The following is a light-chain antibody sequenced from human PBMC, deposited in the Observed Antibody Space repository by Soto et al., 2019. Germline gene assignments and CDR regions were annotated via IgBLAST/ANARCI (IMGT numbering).Light chain of an antibody. CDR1: SSDVGSYNF. CDR3: CSYAGGRTWV. J-gene: IGLJ3*02. V-gene: IGLV2-23*02. CDR2: EVS. Sequence: QSALTQPASVSGSPGQSINISCTGTSSDVGSYNFVSWYQQHPGQAPKVMIYEVSKRPSGISNRFSGSKSGNTASLTISGLQAEDEADYYCCSYAGGRTWVFGGGTKVTVL.